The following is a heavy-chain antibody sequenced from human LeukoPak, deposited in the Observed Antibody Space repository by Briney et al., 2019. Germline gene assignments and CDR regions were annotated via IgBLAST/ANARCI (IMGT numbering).Heavy chain of an antibody. D-gene: IGHD3-10*01. J-gene: IGHJ6*02. CDR3: ARAKGSGSYSNYYYYGMDV. CDR2: MNPNSGNT. V-gene: IGHV1-8*01. CDR1: GYTFTSYD. Sequence: ASVKVSCKASGYTFTSYDINWVRQGTGQGLEWMGWMNPNSGNTGYAQKFQGRVTMTRNTSISTAYMELSSLRSEDTAVYYCARAKGSGSYSNYYYYGMDVWGQGTTVTVSS.